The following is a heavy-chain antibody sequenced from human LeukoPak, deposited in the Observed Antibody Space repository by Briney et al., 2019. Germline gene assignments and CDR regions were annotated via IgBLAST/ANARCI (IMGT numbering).Heavy chain of an antibody. J-gene: IGHJ4*02. V-gene: IGHV3-48*01. CDR2: IGSSSGSI. D-gene: IGHD6-19*01. CDR1: GFTFSSYW. Sequence: PGGSLRLSCAASGFTFSSYWMSWVRLAPGKGLEWVSYIGSSSGSIYYADSVKGRFTISRDNAKNSLYLQMNSLRPEDTAVFYCARSRSGWYFDYWGQGTLVTVSS. CDR3: ARSRSGWYFDY.